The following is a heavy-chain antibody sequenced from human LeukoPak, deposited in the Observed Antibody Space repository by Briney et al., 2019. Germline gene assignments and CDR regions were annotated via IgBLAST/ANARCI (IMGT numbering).Heavy chain of an antibody. V-gene: IGHV3-23*01. J-gene: IGHJ6*02. Sequence: GGSLRLSCAASGFTFSSYAMSWVRQAPGRGLEWVSAISGSGGSTYYADSVKGRFTISKDNAKNSLYLQMNSLRAEDTALYHCARNNGMDVWGQGTTVIVSS. CDR1: GFTFSSYA. CDR2: ISGSGGST. CDR3: ARNNGMDV.